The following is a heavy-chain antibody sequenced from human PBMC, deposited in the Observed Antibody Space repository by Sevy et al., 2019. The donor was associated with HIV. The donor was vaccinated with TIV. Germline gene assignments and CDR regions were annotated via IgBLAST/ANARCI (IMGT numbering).Heavy chain of an antibody. J-gene: IGHJ4*02. Sequence: ASVKVSCKTSGYTFSTYYIYWVRQAPGQGLEWIGIFDPTGGSRSYAQRFQGRLTMTGDTSTSTAYMELSSLTSEDTAVYYCARDQEFCSTTTCYSGLDHWGQGTLVTVSS. CDR3: ARDQEFCSTTTCYSGLDH. CDR1: GYTFSTYY. V-gene: IGHV1-46*01. D-gene: IGHD1-1*01. CDR2: FDPTGGSR.